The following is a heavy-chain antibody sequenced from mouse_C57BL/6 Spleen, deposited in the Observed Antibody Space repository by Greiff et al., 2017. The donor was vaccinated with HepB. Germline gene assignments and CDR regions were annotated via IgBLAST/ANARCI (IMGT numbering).Heavy chain of an antibody. D-gene: IGHD2-5*01. J-gene: IGHJ2*01. Sequence: DVKLVESGGGLVKPGGSLKLSCAASGFTFSSYAMSWVRQTPEKRLEWVATISDGGSYTYYPDNVKGRFTISRDNAKNNLYLQMSHLKSEDTAMYYCASYYSNYYFDYWGQGTTLTVSS. CDR2: ISDGGSYT. V-gene: IGHV5-4*03. CDR1: GFTFSSYA. CDR3: ASYYSNYYFDY.